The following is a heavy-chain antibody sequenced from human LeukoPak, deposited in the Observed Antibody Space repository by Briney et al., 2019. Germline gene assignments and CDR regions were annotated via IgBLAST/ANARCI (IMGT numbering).Heavy chain of an antibody. Sequence: GGSLRLSCAASGFTFDDYAMHWVRQAPGKGLEWVSGISWNSGSIVYADSVKGRFTISRDNAKNSLYLQMNSLRAEDTALYYCAKERKLDYGDYYFDYWGQGTLVTVSS. J-gene: IGHJ4*02. CDR3: AKERKLDYGDYYFDY. D-gene: IGHD4-17*01. CDR2: ISWNSGSI. CDR1: GFTFDDYA. V-gene: IGHV3-9*01.